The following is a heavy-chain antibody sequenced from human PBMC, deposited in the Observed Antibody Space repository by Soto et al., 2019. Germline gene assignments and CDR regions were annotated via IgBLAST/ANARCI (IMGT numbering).Heavy chain of an antibody. Sequence: PGGSLRLSCAASGFSFSDYAMSWVRQAPGRGLEWVSTITSSGGNTFDADSVKGRFTISRDNSKNTLYLQMNSLRGEDTAVYYCANSRAYSSWYEDDAFDIWGQGTMVTVSS. CDR1: GFSFSDYA. V-gene: IGHV3-23*01. CDR2: ITSSGGNT. D-gene: IGHD6-13*01. J-gene: IGHJ3*02. CDR3: ANSRAYSSWYEDDAFDI.